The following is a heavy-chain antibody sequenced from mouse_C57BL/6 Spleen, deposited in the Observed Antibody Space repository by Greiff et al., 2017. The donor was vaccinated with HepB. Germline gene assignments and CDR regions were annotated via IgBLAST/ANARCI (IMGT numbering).Heavy chain of an antibody. CDR3: ARHTVVATEYFDV. Sequence: LQESGPGLVQPSQSLSITCTVSGFSLTSYGVHWVRQSPGKGLEWLGVIWSGGSTDYNAAFISRLSISKDNSKSQVFFKMNSLQADDTAIYYCARHTVVATEYFDVWGTGTTVTVSS. V-gene: IGHV2-2*01. D-gene: IGHD1-1*01. CDR1: GFSLTSYG. CDR2: IWSGGST. J-gene: IGHJ1*03.